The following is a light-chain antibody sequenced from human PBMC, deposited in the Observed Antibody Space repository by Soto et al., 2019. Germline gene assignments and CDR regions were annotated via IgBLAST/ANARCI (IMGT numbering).Light chain of an antibody. Sequence: QSALTQPASVSGSPGQSITISCTGTSSDFGSYSVVSWYQQHPGKAPKLLIYEGTKRPSGVSRRFSGSESGNTASLKISGLQAEDEADYYCHSYARGTLVFGGGTKLTVL. CDR3: HSYARGTLV. V-gene: IGLV2-23*01. CDR1: SSDFGSYSV. CDR2: EGT. J-gene: IGLJ3*02.